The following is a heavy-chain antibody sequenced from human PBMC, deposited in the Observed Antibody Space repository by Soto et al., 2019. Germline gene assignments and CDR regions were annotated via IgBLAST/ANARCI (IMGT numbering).Heavy chain of an antibody. V-gene: IGHV3-23*01. CDR3: AKDRVPFGVDYYYYGMDV. D-gene: IGHD3-3*01. J-gene: IGHJ6*02. CDR2: ISGSGGST. Sequence: PGGSLRLSCAASGFTFSSYAMSWVRQAPGKGLEWVSAISGSGGSTYYADSVKGRFTISRDNSKNTLYLQMNSLRAEDTAVYYCAKDRVPFGVDYYYYGMDVWGQGTTVTVSS. CDR1: GFTFSSYA.